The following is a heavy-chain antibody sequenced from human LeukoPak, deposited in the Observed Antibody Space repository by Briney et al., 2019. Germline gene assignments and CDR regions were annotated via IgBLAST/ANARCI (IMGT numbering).Heavy chain of an antibody. D-gene: IGHD5-18*01. Sequence: SSETLSLTCTVSGGSISSHYWSWIRQSPGKGLEWIGYIYDSGSTNYNPSLKSRVTISVATSKNQFSLKLSSVTAADTAVYYRARAGGGYNLDYWGQGILVTVSS. V-gene: IGHV4-59*11. J-gene: IGHJ4*02. CDR1: GGSISSHY. CDR2: IYDSGST. CDR3: ARAGGGYNLDY.